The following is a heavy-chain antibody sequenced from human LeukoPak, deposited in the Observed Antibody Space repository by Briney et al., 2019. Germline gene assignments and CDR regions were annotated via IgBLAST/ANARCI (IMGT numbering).Heavy chain of an antibody. V-gene: IGHV1-46*01. D-gene: IGHD4-17*01. CDR1: GYTFTSYG. CDR3: ARGYGVNWFDP. Sequence: ASVKVTCKASGYTFTSYGISWVRQAPGQGLEWMGIINPSGGSTSYAQKFQGRVTMTRDTSTSTVYMELSSLRSEDTAVYYCARGYGVNWFDPWGQGTLVTVSS. J-gene: IGHJ5*02. CDR2: INPSGGST.